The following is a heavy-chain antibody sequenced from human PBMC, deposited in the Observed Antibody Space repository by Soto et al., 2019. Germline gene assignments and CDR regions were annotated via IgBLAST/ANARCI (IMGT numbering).Heavy chain of an antibody. CDR2: IHYSGST. D-gene: IGHD2-15*01. Sequence: QMQLQESGPGLAKPSETLSLTCTVSGGSISGSYWSWIRQTPGKVLEWIGYIHYSGSTNYNPSLKSRVTMSVDSAKNQFSLELNSVSAADTAVYFCAKYRRTDAEGYSFDYWGQGALVTVSS. J-gene: IGHJ4*02. CDR1: GGSISGSY. CDR3: AKYRRTDAEGYSFDY. V-gene: IGHV4-59*01.